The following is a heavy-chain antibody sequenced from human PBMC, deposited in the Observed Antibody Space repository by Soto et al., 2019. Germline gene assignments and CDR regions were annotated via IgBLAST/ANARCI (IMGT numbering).Heavy chain of an antibody. D-gene: IGHD3-10*01. CDR2: VYYTGGT. CDR3: VRQGIAHLHGLVDV. Sequence: QVELQQSGPRLVKPSETLSLTCSVSSGPSSSHNWGWIRQSPGRGLEWIGYVYYTGGTSYNPSLRSRVTISADTSTNHISLTLSSVTAADTAVYYCVRQGIAHLHGLVDVWGQGTTVSVSS. V-gene: IGHV4-59*08. J-gene: IGHJ6*02. CDR1: SGPSSSHN.